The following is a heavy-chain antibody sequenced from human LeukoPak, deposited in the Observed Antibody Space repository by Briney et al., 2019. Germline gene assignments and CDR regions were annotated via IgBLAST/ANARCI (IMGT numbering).Heavy chain of an antibody. V-gene: IGHV3-21*01. CDR3: ARDRNDNRGAFDI. D-gene: IGHD1-14*01. J-gene: IGHJ3*02. Sequence: PGGSLRLSCAAPGFTFSSYSMNWVRQAPGKGLEWVSSISSSSSYIYYADSVKGRFTISRDNAKNSLYLQMNSLRAEDTAVYYFARDRNDNRGAFDIWGQGTMVTVSS. CDR2: ISSSSSYI. CDR1: GFTFSSYS.